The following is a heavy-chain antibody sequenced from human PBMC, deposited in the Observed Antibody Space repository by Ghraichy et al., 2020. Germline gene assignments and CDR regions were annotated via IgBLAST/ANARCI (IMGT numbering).Heavy chain of an antibody. CDR1: GGSISSGGYY. V-gene: IGHV4-31*03. D-gene: IGHD4-23*01. CDR2: IYYSGST. CDR3: ARNPVAGVTPGGFDY. Sequence: SETLSLTCTVSGGSISSGGYYWSWIRQHPGKGLEWIGYIYYSGSTYYNPSLKSRVTISVDTSKNQFSLKLSSVTAADTAVYYCARNPVAGVTPGGFDYWGQGTLVTVSS. J-gene: IGHJ4*02.